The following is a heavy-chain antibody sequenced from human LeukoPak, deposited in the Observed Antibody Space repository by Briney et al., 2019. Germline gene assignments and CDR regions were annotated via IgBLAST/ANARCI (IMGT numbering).Heavy chain of an antibody. CDR3: ARDRITIFGVVIMGFDY. Sequence: SETLSLTCAVYGGSFSGYYWSWIRQPPGKGLEWIGEINHSGSTNYNPSLKSRVTISLDTSKNQFSLKLSSVTAADTAVYYCARDRITIFGVVIMGFDYWGQGTLVTVSS. J-gene: IGHJ4*02. V-gene: IGHV4-34*01. CDR1: GGSFSGYY. D-gene: IGHD3-3*01. CDR2: INHSGST.